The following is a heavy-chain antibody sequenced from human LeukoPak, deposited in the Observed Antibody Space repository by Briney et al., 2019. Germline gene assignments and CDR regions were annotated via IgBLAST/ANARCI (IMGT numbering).Heavy chain of an antibody. CDR3: ARAYSSSWYFNWFDP. V-gene: IGHV4-38-2*02. Sequence: PSETLSLTCTVSGYSISSGYFWGWIRQPPGKGLEWIGTIYHSGSTYYNASLESRVTISVDTSKNQSSLKLSSVTAADTAVYYCARAYSSSWYFNWFDPWGQGTLVTVSS. D-gene: IGHD6-13*01. CDR2: IYHSGST. CDR1: GYSISSGYF. J-gene: IGHJ5*02.